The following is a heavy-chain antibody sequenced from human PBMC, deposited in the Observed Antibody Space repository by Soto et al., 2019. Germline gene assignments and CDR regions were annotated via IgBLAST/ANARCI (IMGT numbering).Heavy chain of an antibody. D-gene: IGHD2-2*01. V-gene: IGHV3-23*01. CDR2: ISGSGGST. Sequence: GGSLRLSCAASGLTVSSSYMSWVRQAPGKGLEWVSAISGSGGSTYYADSVKGRFTISRDNSKNTLYLQMNSLRAEDTAVYYCAKDGGIVVVPAATDFDYWGQGTLVTVSS. J-gene: IGHJ4*02. CDR1: GLTVSSSY. CDR3: AKDGGIVVVPAATDFDY.